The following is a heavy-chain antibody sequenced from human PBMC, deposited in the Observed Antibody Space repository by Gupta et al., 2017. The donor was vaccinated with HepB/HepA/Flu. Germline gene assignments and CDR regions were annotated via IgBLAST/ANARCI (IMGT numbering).Heavy chain of an antibody. D-gene: IGHD2-2*01. J-gene: IGHJ5*02. CDR1: GGSIIITAGY. CDR3: VRLPTGCPNWFDR. Sequence: QLQLQESGPGLVKPSETLSLTCTVSGGSIIITAGYWGWIRQPPGKGLEWMGTKHSNGNNYYNPSLSSRVTISADNSKSQFSLMITSVTVADTAVYYCVRLPTGCPNWFDRWGQGILVTVSS. CDR2: KHSNGNN. V-gene: IGHV4-39*01.